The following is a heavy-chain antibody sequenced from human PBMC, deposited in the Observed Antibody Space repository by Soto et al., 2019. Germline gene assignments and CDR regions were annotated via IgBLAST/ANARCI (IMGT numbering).Heavy chain of an antibody. D-gene: IGHD3-10*01. Sequence: PGESLKSSCKGSGYSFTSYWISWVLQIPGKGLEWMGRIDPSDSYTNYSPSFQGHVTISADKSISTAYLQWSSLKASDTAMYYCARHEGVSGSYYSYYNWCDPWGQGFLFTCSS. CDR2: IDPSDSYT. CDR3: ARHEGVSGSYYSYYNWCDP. CDR1: GYSFTSYW. V-gene: IGHV5-10-1*01. J-gene: IGHJ5*02.